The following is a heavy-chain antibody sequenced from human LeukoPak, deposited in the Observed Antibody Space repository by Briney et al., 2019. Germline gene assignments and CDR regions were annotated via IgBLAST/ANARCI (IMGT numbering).Heavy chain of an antibody. V-gene: IGHV4-30-4*08. CDR3: ARARIYLRDAFDI. Sequence: SETLSLTCTVSGGSISSGDYYWSWIRQPPGKGLEWIGYIYYSGSTYYNPSLKSRVTISVDTSKNQFSLKLSSVTAADTAVYYCARARIYLRDAFDIWGQGTMVTVSS. CDR2: IYYSGST. D-gene: IGHD2/OR15-2a*01. J-gene: IGHJ3*02. CDR1: GGSISSGDYY.